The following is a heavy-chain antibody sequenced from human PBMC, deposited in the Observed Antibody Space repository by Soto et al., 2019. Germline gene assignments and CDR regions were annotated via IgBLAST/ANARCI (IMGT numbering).Heavy chain of an antibody. J-gene: IGHJ4*02. CDR1: GFTFDDYA. CDR2: ISWNSGSI. Sequence: LRLSCAASGFTFDDYAMHWVRQAPGKGLEWVSGISWNSGSIGYADSVKGRFTISRDNAKNSLYLQMNSLRAEDTALYYCAKDMSDYWGQGTLVTVSS. V-gene: IGHV3-9*01. CDR3: AKDMSDY.